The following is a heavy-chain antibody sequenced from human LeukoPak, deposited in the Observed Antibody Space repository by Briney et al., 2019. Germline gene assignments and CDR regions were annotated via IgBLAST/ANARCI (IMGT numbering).Heavy chain of an antibody. J-gene: IGHJ4*02. CDR2: MYYSWST. V-gene: IGHV4-59*11. Sequence: SQTLSLTCTVSGGSISSHYWSWIRQPPGKALEWIGYMYYSWSTNYNPSLKSRLTISVDTSKNQFSLKLSSVTAADTAVYYCARSTVYYFDYWGQGTLVTASS. CDR1: GGSISSHY. CDR3: ARSTVYYFDY. D-gene: IGHD2-8*01.